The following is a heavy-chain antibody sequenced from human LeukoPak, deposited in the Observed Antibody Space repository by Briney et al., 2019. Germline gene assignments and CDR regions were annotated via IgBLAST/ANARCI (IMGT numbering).Heavy chain of an antibody. J-gene: IGHJ4*02. CDR2: INPNSGGT. CDR1: GYTFTGYY. Sequence: ASVKVSCKASGYTFTGYYMHWVRQAPGQGLEWMGWINPNSGGTNYAQKFQGRVTMTRDTSISTAYMELSRLRSDDTAVYYCVSDVGPSGYALVDLDYWGQGTLVTVSS. V-gene: IGHV1-2*02. D-gene: IGHD5-12*01. CDR3: VSDVGPSGYALVDLDY.